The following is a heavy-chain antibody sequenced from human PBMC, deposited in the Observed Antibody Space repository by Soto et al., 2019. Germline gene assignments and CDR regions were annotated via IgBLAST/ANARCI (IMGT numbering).Heavy chain of an antibody. J-gene: IGHJ5*02. CDR3: ARDHATVTTWWFDP. CDR2: IIPIFGTA. Sequence: SVKVSCKASGGTFSSYAISWVRQAPGQGLEWMGGIIPIFGTANYAQKFQGRATITADESTSTAYMELSSLRSEDTAVYYCARDHATVTTWWFDPWGQGTLVTVSS. CDR1: GGTFSSYA. V-gene: IGHV1-69*13. D-gene: IGHD4-17*01.